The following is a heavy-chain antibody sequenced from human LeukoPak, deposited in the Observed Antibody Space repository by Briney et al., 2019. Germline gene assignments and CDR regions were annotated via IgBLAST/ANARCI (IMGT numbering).Heavy chain of an antibody. CDR2: ISNSGGST. CDR3: AKSYDSSGYYHGYAFDI. CDR1: GITFSSYA. Sequence: GGSLRLSCGGSGITFSSYAMSWVRQAPGKGLEWVSGISNSGGSTYYADSVKGRFTISRDNSMNTLYLQMNSLRAEDTAIYYCAKSYDSSGYYHGYAFDIWGQGTMVTVSS. J-gene: IGHJ3*02. D-gene: IGHD3-22*01. V-gene: IGHV3-23*01.